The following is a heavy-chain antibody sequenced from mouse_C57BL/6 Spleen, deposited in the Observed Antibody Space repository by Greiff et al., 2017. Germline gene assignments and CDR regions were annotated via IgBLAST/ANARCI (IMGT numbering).Heavy chain of an antibody. CDR2: INPNYGTT. CDR3: AREAITTVVATDFDY. CDR1: GYSFTDYN. Sequence: VQLKQSGPELVKPGASVKISCKASGYSFTDYNMNWVKQSNGKSLEWIGVINPNYGTTSYNQKFKGKATLTVDQSSSTAYMQLNSLTSEDSAVYYCAREAITTVVATDFDYWGQGTTLTVSS. J-gene: IGHJ2*01. D-gene: IGHD1-1*01. V-gene: IGHV1-39*01.